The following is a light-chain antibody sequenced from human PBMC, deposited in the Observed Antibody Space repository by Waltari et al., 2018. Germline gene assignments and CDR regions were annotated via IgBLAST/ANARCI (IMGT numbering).Light chain of an antibody. CDR2: EVT. V-gene: IGLV2-8*01. J-gene: IGLJ1*01. CDR1: SSNIGGYNY. CDR3: SSYAGSNNFGV. Sequence: QSALTQPPSASGSPGQSVTISCTGTSSNIGGYNYVSWYQQHPGRAPKLIIYEVTKRPSGVPDRFSGSKSGNTASLTVSGLQPEDEADYYCSSYAGSNNFGVFGTGTKVTV.